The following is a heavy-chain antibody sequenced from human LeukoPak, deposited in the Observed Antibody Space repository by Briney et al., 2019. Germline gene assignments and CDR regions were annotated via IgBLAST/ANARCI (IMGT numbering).Heavy chain of an antibody. CDR3: ARAVAGDSSGLVDY. V-gene: IGHV1-69*04. CDR2: IIPILGIA. D-gene: IGHD3-22*01. Sequence: GASVKVSCKASGGTFSSYAISWVRQAPGQGLEWMGRIIPILGIANYAQKFQGRVTITADKSTSTAYMELSSLRSEDTAVYYCARAVAGDSSGLVDYWGQGTLVTVSS. J-gene: IGHJ4*02. CDR1: GGTFSSYA.